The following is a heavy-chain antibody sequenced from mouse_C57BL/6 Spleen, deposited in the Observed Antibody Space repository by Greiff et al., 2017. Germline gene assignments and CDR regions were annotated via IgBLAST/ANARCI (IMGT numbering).Heavy chain of an antibody. CDR1: GFSFNTYA. V-gene: IGHV10-1*01. J-gene: IGHJ4*01. D-gene: IGHD1-1*01. Sequence: EVQLVESGGGLVQPKGSLKLSCAASGFSFNTYAMNWDRQAPGKGLEWVARIRSKSNNYATYYADSVKDRFTISRDDSESMLYLQMNNLKTEDTAMYYCVRHGYYGSSYYAMDYWGQGTSVTVSS. CDR2: IRSKSNNYAT. CDR3: VRHGYYGSSYYAMDY.